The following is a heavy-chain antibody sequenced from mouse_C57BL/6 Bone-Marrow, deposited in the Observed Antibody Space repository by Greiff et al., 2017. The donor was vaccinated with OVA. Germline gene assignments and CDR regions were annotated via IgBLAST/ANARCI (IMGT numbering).Heavy chain of an antibody. V-gene: IGHV14-4*01. D-gene: IGHD2-5*01. CDR2: IDPENGDT. CDR1: GFNIKDDY. J-gene: IGHJ2*01. Sequence: VQLQQSGAELVRPGASVKLSCTASGFNIKDDYMHWVKQRPEQGLEWIGWIDPENGDTEYASKFQGKATITADTSSNTAYLQLSSLTSEDTAVYYCTTGDYSNYDYFDYWGQGTTLTVSS. CDR3: TTGDYSNYDYFDY.